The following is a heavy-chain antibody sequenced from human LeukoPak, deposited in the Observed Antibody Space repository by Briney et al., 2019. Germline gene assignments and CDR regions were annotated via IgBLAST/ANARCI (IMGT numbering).Heavy chain of an antibody. V-gene: IGHV4-34*01. CDR2: INHSGST. CDR3: ARGSHACTNGVCYNWFDP. CDR1: GGSFSGYY. Sequence: MPSETLSLTCAVYGGSFSGYYWSWIRQPPGKGLEWIGEINHSGSTNYNPSLKSRVTISVDTSKNQFSLKLSSVTAADTAVYYCARGSHACTNGVCYNWFDPWGQGTLVTVSS. J-gene: IGHJ5*02. D-gene: IGHD2-8*01.